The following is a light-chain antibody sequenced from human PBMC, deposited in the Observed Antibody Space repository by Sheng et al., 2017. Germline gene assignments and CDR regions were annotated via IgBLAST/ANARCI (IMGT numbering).Light chain of an antibody. CDR1: SSDVGAYNY. Sequence: QSALTQPASVSGSPGQSITISCTGTSSDVGAYNYVSWYQQHPGKAPKLMIFEVSNRPSGVPDRFSGSKSGTSASLTITGLQAEDEADYYCQCQDTRLSGVIFGGGTKVTVL. CDR3: QCQDTRLSGVI. V-gene: IGLV2-14*01. CDR2: EVS. J-gene: IGLJ2*01.